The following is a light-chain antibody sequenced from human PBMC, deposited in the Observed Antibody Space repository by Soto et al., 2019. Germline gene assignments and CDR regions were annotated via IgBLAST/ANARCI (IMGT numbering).Light chain of an antibody. CDR2: DAS. V-gene: IGKV1-5*01. CDR1: QSISSL. Sequence: DIQMTQSPSTLSASVGDRVTITCRASQSISSLFAWYQQKPWKAPKLLIYDASSLESGIPPRFSGSGSGTDFTLTISSLQPEDVATYYCQKYDSAPKTFGQGTKVDIK. J-gene: IGKJ1*01. CDR3: QKYDSAPKT.